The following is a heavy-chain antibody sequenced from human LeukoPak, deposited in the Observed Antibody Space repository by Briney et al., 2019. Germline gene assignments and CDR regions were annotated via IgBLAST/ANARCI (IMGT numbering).Heavy chain of an antibody. V-gene: IGHV4-59*01. CDR3: ARDRIVATIGYYYYYYGMDV. CDR1: GGSISSYY. Sequence: PSETLSLTCTVSGGSISSYYWSWIRQPPGKGLEWIGYIYYSGSTNYSPSLKSRVTISVDTSKSQFSLKLSSVTAADTAVYYCARDRIVATIGYYYYYYGMDVWGQGTTVTVSS. J-gene: IGHJ6*02. CDR2: IYYSGST. D-gene: IGHD5-12*01.